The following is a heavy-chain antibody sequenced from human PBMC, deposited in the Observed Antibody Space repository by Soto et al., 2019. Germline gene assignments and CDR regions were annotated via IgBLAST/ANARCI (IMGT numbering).Heavy chain of an antibody. D-gene: IGHD6-19*01. V-gene: IGHV4-59*01. CDR1: GYTFTSYY. Sequence: SCKASGYTFTSYYWSWIRQPPGKGLEWIGYNYYHGSTNYNPSLKSRVTISVDTSKNQFSLKLSSVTAADTAVYYCAGSGWYYFDYWGQGTLVTVSS. J-gene: IGHJ4*02. CDR2: NYYHGST. CDR3: AGSGWYYFDY.